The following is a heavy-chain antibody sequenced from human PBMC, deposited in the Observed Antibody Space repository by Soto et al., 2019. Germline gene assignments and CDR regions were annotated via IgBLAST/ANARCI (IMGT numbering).Heavy chain of an antibody. CDR2: INHSGST. CDR3: ATRPPQIVVTLLPFPS. J-gene: IGHJ5*02. Sequence: SETLSLTCAVYGGSFSGYYWTWIRQPPGMGLEWIGEINHSGSTNYNPSLKSRVTISVDKPNNQFSLKLSSMTGADTAVYYCATRPPQIVVTLLPFPSWGQGTPVTVSS. D-gene: IGHD2-15*01. V-gene: IGHV4-34*01. CDR1: GGSFSGYY.